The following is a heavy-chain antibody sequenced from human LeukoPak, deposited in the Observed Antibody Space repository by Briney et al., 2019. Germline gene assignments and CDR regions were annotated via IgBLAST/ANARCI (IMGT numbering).Heavy chain of an antibody. J-gene: IGHJ4*02. D-gene: IGHD3-3*01. CDR3: AKASRITIFGVVIKSVSPDYYFDY. Sequence: GGSLRLSCAASGFTFSSYAMSWVRQAPGKGLEWVSAISGSGGSTYYADSVKGRFTISRDNSKNTLYLQMNSLRAEDTAVYYCAKASRITIFGVVIKSVSPDYYFDYWGQGTLVTVS. CDR1: GFTFSSYA. V-gene: IGHV3-23*01. CDR2: ISGSGGST.